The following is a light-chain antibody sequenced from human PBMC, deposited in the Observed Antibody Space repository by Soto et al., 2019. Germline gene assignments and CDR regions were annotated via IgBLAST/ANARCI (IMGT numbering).Light chain of an antibody. CDR3: FSYAGDSVYV. V-gene: IGLV2-23*02. CDR2: EVT. Sequence: QSVLTQPASGSGSPRQSITISCTGTNSDVGSYNLVSWFQQHPGKAPKLVIYEVTKRPSGVSDRFSGSKSGNTASLTISGLQAEDEADYYCFSYAGDSVYVFGTGTKLTVL. CDR1: NSDVGSYNL. J-gene: IGLJ1*01.